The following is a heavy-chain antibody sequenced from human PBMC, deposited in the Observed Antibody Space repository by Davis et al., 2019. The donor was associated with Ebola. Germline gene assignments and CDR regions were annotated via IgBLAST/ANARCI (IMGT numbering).Heavy chain of an antibody. CDR1: GDSVSSGNSY. Sequence: PSETLSPTCTVPGDSVSSGNSYWSWIRPPPGKGREWIGFLSYTGNTNYTPSLKSRVTISVDTSKNQFSLKVSSVTAADTAVYYCARGDFWSSSPQAASWGQGTLVTVSS. CDR2: LSYTGNT. J-gene: IGHJ5*02. V-gene: IGHV4-61*01. D-gene: IGHD3-3*01. CDR3: ARGDFWSSSPQAAS.